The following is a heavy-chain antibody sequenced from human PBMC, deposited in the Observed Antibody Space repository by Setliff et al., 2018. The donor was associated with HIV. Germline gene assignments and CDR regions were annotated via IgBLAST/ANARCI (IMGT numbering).Heavy chain of an antibody. J-gene: IGHJ4*02. CDR3: ARWEPYDTSGYYDY. Sequence: PGGSLRLSCAASGFTFSSYEMNWVRQAPGKGLEWVSYISSSGSTIYYADSVKGRFTISRDNAKNSLYLQMNSLRAEDTAVYYCARWEPYDTSGYYDYWGQGALVTVSS. D-gene: IGHD3-22*01. CDR2: ISSSGSTI. V-gene: IGHV3-48*03. CDR1: GFTFSSYE.